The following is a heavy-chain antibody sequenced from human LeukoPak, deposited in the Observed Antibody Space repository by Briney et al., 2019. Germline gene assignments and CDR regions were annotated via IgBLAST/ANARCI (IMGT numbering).Heavy chain of an antibody. CDR3: ARFHTMIDAFDI. CDR2: FYYSGST. V-gene: IGHV4-39*07. Sequence: SETLSLTCTVSGGSISSSSYYWGWIRQPPGKGLEWIGSFYYSGSTYYNPSLKSRVTISVDTSKNQFSLKLSSVTAADTAVYYCARFHTMIDAFDIWGQGTMVTVSS. J-gene: IGHJ3*02. D-gene: IGHD3-22*01. CDR1: GGSISSSSYY.